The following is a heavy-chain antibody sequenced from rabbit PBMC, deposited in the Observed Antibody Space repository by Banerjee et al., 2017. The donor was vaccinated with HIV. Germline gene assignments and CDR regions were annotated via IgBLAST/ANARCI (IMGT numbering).Heavy chain of an antibody. V-gene: IGHV1S45*01. CDR2: IYTGDGST. CDR1: GIDFSSYYY. Sequence: QQQLEESGGGLVKPGGTLTLTCKASGIDFSSYYYMCWVRQAPGKRLEWIACIYTGDGSTYYASWAKGRFTISKTSSTTVTLQMTSLTATDTATYFCARDAGIDYYSLGYMDLWGPGTLVTVS. CDR3: ARDAGIDYYSLGYMDL. D-gene: IGHD8-1*01. J-gene: IGHJ4*01.